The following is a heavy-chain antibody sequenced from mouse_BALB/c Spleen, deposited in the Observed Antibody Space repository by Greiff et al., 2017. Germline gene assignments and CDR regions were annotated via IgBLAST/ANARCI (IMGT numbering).Heavy chain of an antibody. CDR2: IDPETGGT. CDR1: GYTFTDYE. V-gene: IGHV1-15*01. CDR3: TRFGYWYFDV. J-gene: IGHJ1*01. Sequence: QVQLKESGAELVRPGASVTLSCKASGYTFTDYEMHWVKQTPVHGLEWIGAIDPETGGTAYNQKFKGKATLTADKSSSTAYMELRSLTSEDSAVYYCTRFGYWYFDVWGAGTTVTVSS.